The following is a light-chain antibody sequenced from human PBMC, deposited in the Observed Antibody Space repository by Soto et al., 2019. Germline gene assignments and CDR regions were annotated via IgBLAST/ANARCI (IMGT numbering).Light chain of an antibody. CDR3: QKHNTVPLT. Sequence: DIQMTQSPSSLSASVGDRVTITCQASQDIRKYLNWYQQKPGKAPNLLIYAASTLQPGVPSRFSGGGSGVDFTLTISSLQPEDVATYYCQKHNTVPLTFGPGTKVDIK. CDR2: AAS. V-gene: IGKV1-27*01. J-gene: IGKJ3*01. CDR1: QDIRKY.